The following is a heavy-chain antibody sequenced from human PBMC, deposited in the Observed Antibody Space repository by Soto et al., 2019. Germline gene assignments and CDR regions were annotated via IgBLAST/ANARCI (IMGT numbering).Heavy chain of an antibody. Sequence: SETLSLTCAVSGGSISSGGFSWSWIRPPPGQGLECIGYIYGRGSIYYNPSIRHRATIPADRSKNQFSLTLSSVTAADPAVYYCARATFFRKDHYDTSEYYYVDYWGQGTLVTVSS. J-gene: IGHJ4*02. CDR1: GGSISSGGFS. CDR2: IYGRGSI. D-gene: IGHD3-9*01. V-gene: IGHV4-30-2*01. CDR3: ARATFFRKDHYDTSEYYYVDY.